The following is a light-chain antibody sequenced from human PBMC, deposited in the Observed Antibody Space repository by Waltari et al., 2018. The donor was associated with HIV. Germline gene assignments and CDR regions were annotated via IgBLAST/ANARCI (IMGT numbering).Light chain of an antibody. CDR2: RDN. Sequence: QSVLTHPPSASGTPGPKVTIPSSGGTANIGANFAFFFQQFPGTAPKLLIYRDNLRHAGVPARFSGSKSGTSASLTISGLRSDDEAHYFCAVLDDTLGGGVFGGGTKLTVL. J-gene: IGLJ2*01. CDR3: AVLDDTLGGGV. V-gene: IGLV1-47*01. CDR1: TANIGANF.